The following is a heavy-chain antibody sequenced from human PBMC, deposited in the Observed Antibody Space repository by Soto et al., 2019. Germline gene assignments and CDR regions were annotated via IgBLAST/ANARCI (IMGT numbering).Heavy chain of an antibody. V-gene: IGHV1-8*01. Sequence: ASVKVSCKASGYTFTSYAINWARQATGQGLEWMGWMNPNSGNTGYAQKFQGRVTMTRNTSISTAYMELSSLRSEDTAVYYCARGAKYYYDSSGYYYAGDIWGQGTMVTVSS. CDR1: GYTFTSYA. D-gene: IGHD3-22*01. CDR2: MNPNSGNT. J-gene: IGHJ3*02. CDR3: ARGAKYYYDSSGYYYAGDI.